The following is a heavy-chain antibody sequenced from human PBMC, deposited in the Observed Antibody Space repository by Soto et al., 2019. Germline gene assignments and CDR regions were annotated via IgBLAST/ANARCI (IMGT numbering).Heavy chain of an antibody. Sequence: QVQLQESGPGLVKPSETLSLTCTVSGDSINSDYWSWIRQPPGKGLEWIGYIYYSGSTNYNPSLKSRVTISLDTSKTQFSLKLNSVTAADTAVYYCARTGGGGRSSWGQGTLVTVSS. CDR2: IYYSGST. CDR3: ARTGGGGRSS. J-gene: IGHJ5*02. CDR1: GDSINSDY. D-gene: IGHD1-1*01. V-gene: IGHV4-59*03.